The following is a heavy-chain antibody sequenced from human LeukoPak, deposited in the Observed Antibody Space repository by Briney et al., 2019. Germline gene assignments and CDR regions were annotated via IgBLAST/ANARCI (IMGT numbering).Heavy chain of an antibody. CDR1: GGSFSGYY. V-gene: IGHV4-34*01. D-gene: IGHD1-26*01. CDR3: AKSGGYGLIDY. Sequence: SETLSLTCAVYGGSFSGYYWSWIRQPPGKGLEWIGEINHSGSTNYNPSLKSRVTISVDTSKNQFSLKLSSVTAADTAMYFCAKSGGYGLIDYWGQGTLVTVSS. J-gene: IGHJ4*02. CDR2: INHSGST.